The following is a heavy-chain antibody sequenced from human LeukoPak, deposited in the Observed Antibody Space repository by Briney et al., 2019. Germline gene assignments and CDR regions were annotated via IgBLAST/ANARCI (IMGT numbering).Heavy chain of an antibody. J-gene: IGHJ4*02. D-gene: IGHD2-15*01. CDR1: GYSFTNYW. CDR3: ARLLCSGVNCRTGSSYHFDY. CDR2: IYSGDSDT. V-gene: IGHV5-51*01. Sequence: GESLKISCKGSGYSFTNYWIAWVRQMPGMGLEWMGIIYSGDSDTRYSPSFQGQVTLSADKSISTAYLQWNSLRASDTAMYYCARLLCSGVNCRTGSSYHFDYWGQGTLVTVSS.